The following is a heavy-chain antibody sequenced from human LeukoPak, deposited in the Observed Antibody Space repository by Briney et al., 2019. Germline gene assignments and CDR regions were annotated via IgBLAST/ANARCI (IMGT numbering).Heavy chain of an antibody. V-gene: IGHV4-34*01. J-gene: IGHJ4*02. Sequence: SETLSLTCAVYGGSFSGYYWSWIRQPPGKGLEWIGEINHSGSTNYNPSLKSRVTISVDTSKNQFSLKLSSVTAADTAVYYCARGRPNTYYYGSGSYLIDYWGQGTLVTVSS. CDR2: INHSGST. CDR1: GGSFSGYY. D-gene: IGHD3-10*01. CDR3: ARGRPNTYYYGSGSYLIDY.